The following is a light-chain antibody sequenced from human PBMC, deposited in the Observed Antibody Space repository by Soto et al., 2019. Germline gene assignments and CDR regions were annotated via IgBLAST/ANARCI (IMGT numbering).Light chain of an antibody. J-gene: IGLJ1*01. Sequence: QSALTQPASVSGSPGQSITISCTGTSSDVGSYNLVSWYQQHPGKAPKLMIYGVNKRPSGVSNRFSGSKSGNTAYLTISGLQAEDEADYYCCSYAGISTFYVFGTGTKVTVL. CDR3: CSYAGISTFYV. CDR2: GVN. V-gene: IGLV2-23*02. CDR1: SSDVGSYNL.